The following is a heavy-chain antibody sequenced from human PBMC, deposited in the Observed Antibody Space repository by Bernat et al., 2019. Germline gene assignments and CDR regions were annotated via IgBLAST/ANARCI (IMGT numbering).Heavy chain of an antibody. CDR1: GFTFSSYG. Sequence: QVQLVESGGGVVQPGRSLRLSCAASGFTFSSYGMHWVRQAPGKGLEWVAVISYDGSNKYYAASVKGRFTISRDNSKNTLYLQMNSLRAEDTAVYYCAKAATVTTAWGQGTLVTVSS. J-gene: IGHJ5*02. D-gene: IGHD4-17*01. V-gene: IGHV3-30*18. CDR3: AKAATVTTA. CDR2: ISYDGSNK.